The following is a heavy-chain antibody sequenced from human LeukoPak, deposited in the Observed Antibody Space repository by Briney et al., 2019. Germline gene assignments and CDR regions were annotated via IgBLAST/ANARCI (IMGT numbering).Heavy chain of an antibody. CDR1: GYIFASYG. CDR2: ISGYNDKT. CDR3: ARSYISIFGEGPYFFDY. V-gene: IGHV1-18*01. D-gene: IGHD3-3*01. J-gene: IGHJ4*02. Sequence: GASVKVSCKASGYIFASYGISWVRQAPGQGLEWMGWISGYNDKTNYAQRLQGRVTMTTDTSTSTAYMDLGSLRSDDTAVYYCARSYISIFGEGPYFFDYWGQGTLVTVSS.